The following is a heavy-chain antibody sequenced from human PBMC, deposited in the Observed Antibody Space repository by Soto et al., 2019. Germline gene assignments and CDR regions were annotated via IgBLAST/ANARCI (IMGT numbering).Heavy chain of an antibody. CDR2: ISSSSSTI. V-gene: IGHV3-48*01. CDR3: ARDGVVVPAAISGYFDY. J-gene: IGHJ4*02. CDR1: GFTFSSYS. Sequence: ESGGGLVQPGGSLRLSCAASGFTFSSYSMNWVRQAPGKGLEWVSYISSSSSTIYYADSVKGRFTISRDNAKNSLYLQMNSLRAEDTAVYYCARDGVVVPAAISGYFDYWGQGTLVTVSS. D-gene: IGHD2-2*02.